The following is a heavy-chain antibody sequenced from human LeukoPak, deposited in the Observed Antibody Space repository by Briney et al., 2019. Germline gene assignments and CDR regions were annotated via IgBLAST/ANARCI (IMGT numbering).Heavy chain of an antibody. J-gene: IGHJ4*02. CDR3: AREAYDLSFDY. V-gene: IGHV4-34*01. D-gene: IGHD3-22*01. CDR1: GGSFSGYY. CDR2: INHSGST. Sequence: SETLSLTCAVYGGSFSGYYWSWIRQPPGKGLEWIGEINHSGSTNYNPSLKSRVTISVDTSKNQFSLKLSSVTAADTAVYYCAREAYDLSFDYWGQGTLVTVSS.